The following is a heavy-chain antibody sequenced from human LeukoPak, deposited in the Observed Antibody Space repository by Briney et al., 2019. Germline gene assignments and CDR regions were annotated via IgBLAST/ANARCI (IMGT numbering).Heavy chain of an antibody. D-gene: IGHD2-2*01. Sequence: VASVKVSCKASGGTFSSYAISWVRQAPGQGLEWMGGIIPIFGTANYAQKFQGGVTITTDESTGTAYMELSSLGSEDTAVYYCARGEYQLHPYYYYYYMDVWGKGTTVTVSS. CDR2: IIPIFGTA. CDR1: GGTFSSYA. J-gene: IGHJ6*03. CDR3: ARGEYQLHPYYYYYYMDV. V-gene: IGHV1-69*05.